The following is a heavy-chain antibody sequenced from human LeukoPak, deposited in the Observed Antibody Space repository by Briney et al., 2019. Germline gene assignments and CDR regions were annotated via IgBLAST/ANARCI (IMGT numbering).Heavy chain of an antibody. CDR1: GGTFSSYA. CDR3: ARVAPFPDYGGNSPRHHAFDI. J-gene: IGHJ3*02. CDR2: IIPILGIA. V-gene: IGHV1-69*04. D-gene: IGHD4-23*01. Sequence: SVKVSCKASGGTFSSYAISWVRQAPGQGLEWMGRIIPILGIANYAQKFQGRVTIAADKSTSTAYMELSSLRSEDTAVYYCARVAPFPDYGGNSPRHHAFDIWGQGTMVTVSS.